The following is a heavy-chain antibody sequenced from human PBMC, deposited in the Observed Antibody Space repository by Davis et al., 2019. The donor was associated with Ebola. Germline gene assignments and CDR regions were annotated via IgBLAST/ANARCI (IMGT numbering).Heavy chain of an antibody. CDR2: IYYRGST. D-gene: IGHD3-3*01. Sequence: PSETLSLTCTVSGGSISSGGYYWSWIRQHQGKGLEWIGYIYYRGSTNYNPSLKSRVPISVDTSKNQFSLKLSSVTAADTAVYYCASSYYDFWSGYYEGGYFQHWGQGTLVTVSS. V-gene: IGHV4-61*08. CDR1: GGSISSGGYY. J-gene: IGHJ1*01. CDR3: ASSYYDFWSGYYEGGYFQH.